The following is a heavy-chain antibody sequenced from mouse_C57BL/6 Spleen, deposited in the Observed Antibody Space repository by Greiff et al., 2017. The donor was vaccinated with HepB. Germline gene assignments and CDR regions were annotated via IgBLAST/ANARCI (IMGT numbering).Heavy chain of an antibody. J-gene: IGHJ4*01. Sequence: QVQLQQPGAELVKPGASVKLSCKASGYTFTSYWMQWVKQRPGQGLEWIGEIDPSDSYTNYNQKFKGKATLTVDTSSSTAYMQLSSLTSEDSAVYYCASSYGNYYYAMDYWGQGTSVTVSS. V-gene: IGHV1-50*01. CDR1: GYTFTSYW. D-gene: IGHD2-1*01. CDR2: IDPSDSYT. CDR3: ASSYGNYYYAMDY.